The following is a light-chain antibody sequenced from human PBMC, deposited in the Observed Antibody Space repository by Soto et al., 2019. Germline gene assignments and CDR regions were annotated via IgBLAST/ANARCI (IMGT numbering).Light chain of an antibody. CDR2: DAS. V-gene: IGKV1-5*01. CDR1: QNIRNW. CDR3: QQYQAYPYT. Sequence: DIQMTQSPSTLSASVGDRVTITCRASQNIRNWLAWYQQKPGKAPKLLIFDASSLQSGVPSRFTGSGSGTEFTLTISSLQPDDFATYYCQQYQAYPYTCGQGTKVEIK. J-gene: IGKJ2*01.